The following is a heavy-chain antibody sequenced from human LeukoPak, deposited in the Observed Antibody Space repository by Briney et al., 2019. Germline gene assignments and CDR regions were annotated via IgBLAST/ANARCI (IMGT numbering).Heavy chain of an antibody. J-gene: IGHJ5*02. D-gene: IGHD2-2*01. Sequence: ASVKVSCKASGYTFTSYGISWVRQAPGQGLEWMGWISAYNGNTNYAQKLQGRVTMTTDTSTSTAYMELRSLRSDDTAVYYCARAYCSSTSCYVDWFDPGGQGTLVTVSS. CDR2: ISAYNGNT. CDR1: GYTFTSYG. V-gene: IGHV1-18*01. CDR3: ARAYCSSTSCYVDWFDP.